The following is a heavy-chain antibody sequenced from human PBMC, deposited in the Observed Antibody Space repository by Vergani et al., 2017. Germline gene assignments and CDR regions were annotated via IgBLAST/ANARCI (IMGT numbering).Heavy chain of an antibody. CDR2: LNKNNYYI. CDR1: GFDFSSYI. Sequence: QLVESGGGWVQPGGSLRLSCVVSGFDFSSYIMNWVRQAPGKGLEWVSSLNKNNYYIYYADSVKGRFTISRDNAKNSLFLQMSSLKVEDTGVYYCAREMSNEGFDYWGQGTRVTVS. CDR3: AREMSNEGFDY. D-gene: IGHD4-11*01. J-gene: IGHJ4*02. V-gene: IGHV3-21*02.